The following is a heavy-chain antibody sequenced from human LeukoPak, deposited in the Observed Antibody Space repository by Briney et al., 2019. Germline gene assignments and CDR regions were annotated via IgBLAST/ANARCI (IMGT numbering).Heavy chain of an antibody. V-gene: IGHV1-24*01. CDR2: FDPENGET. J-gene: IGHJ4*02. D-gene: IGHD4-17*01. CDR3: ATAPYGDPEYYFDY. Sequence: ASVKVSCKVSGYTLTELSMHWVRQAPGKGLEWMGGFDPENGETIYAQKFQGRVTMTEDTSTDTAYMELSSLRSEDTAVYYCATAPYGDPEYYFDYWGQGTLVTVSS. CDR1: GYTLTELS.